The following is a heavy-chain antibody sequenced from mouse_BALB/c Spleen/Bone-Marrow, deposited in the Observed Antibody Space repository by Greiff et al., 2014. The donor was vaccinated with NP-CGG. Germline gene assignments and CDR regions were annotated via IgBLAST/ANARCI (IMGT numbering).Heavy chain of an antibody. V-gene: IGHV1-9*01. D-gene: IGHD5-1*01. Sequence: LVESGAELMKPGASVKISCKATGYIFSSYWLEWVKQRPGHGLEWIGEILPGISTSYNEKFKGKATFTADTSSNTAYMQLSSLTSEDSAVYYCARGISYHFDYWGQGTTLTVSS. J-gene: IGHJ2*01. CDR2: ILPGIST. CDR3: ARGISYHFDY. CDR1: GYIFSSYW.